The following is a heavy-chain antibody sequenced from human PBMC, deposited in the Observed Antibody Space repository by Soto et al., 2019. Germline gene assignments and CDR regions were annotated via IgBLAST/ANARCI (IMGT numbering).Heavy chain of an antibody. CDR1: GGTFSSYA. D-gene: IGHD2-2*01. CDR3: ARDRRHCSSTSCNPSYYYYYGMDV. Sequence: SVKVSCKASGGTFSSYAISWVRQAPGQGLDWMGGIIPIFGTANYAQKFQGRVTITADESTSTAYMELSSLRSEDTAVYYCARDRRHCSSTSCNPSYYYYYGMDVWGQGTTVTVSS. J-gene: IGHJ6*02. V-gene: IGHV1-69*13. CDR2: IIPIFGTA.